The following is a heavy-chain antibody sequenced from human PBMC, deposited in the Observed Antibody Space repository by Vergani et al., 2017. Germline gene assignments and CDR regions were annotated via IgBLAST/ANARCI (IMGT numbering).Heavy chain of an antibody. D-gene: IGHD5-12*01. CDR1: GYTFTSYY. Sequence: QVQLVQSGAEVKKPGASVKVSCKASGYTFTSYYMHWVRQAPGQGLEWMGIINPSGGSTSYAQKFQGRVTVTGDTSTSTVYRELSSLRSEDTAVYYCARKDSGQYAFDIWGQGTMVTVSS. CDR2: INPSGGST. V-gene: IGHV1-46*01. J-gene: IGHJ3*02. CDR3: ARKDSGQYAFDI.